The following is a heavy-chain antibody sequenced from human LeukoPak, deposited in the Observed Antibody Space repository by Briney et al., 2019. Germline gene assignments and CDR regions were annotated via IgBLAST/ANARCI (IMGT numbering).Heavy chain of an antibody. Sequence: ASVKVSCKASGYTFSSYDINWVRQATGQGLEWMGWMNPNSGNTGYAQKFQGRVTMTRNTSISTAYMELSSLRSEGTAVYYCARGLSYRYYMDVWGKGTTVTVSS. V-gene: IGHV1-8*01. D-gene: IGHD2-2*02. J-gene: IGHJ6*03. CDR1: GYTFSSYD. CDR2: MNPNSGNT. CDR3: ARGLSYRYYMDV.